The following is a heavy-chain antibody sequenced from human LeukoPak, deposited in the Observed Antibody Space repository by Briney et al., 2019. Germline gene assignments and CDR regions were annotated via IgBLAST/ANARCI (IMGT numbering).Heavy chain of an antibody. J-gene: IGHJ4*02. CDR3: AREETRYCSSTSCYGGVFHY. Sequence: SETLSLTCTASGGSISSYYWSWIRQPPGKGLEWIGYIYYSGSTNYNPSLKSRVTISVDTSKNQFSLKLSSVAAADTAVYYCAREETRYCSSTSCYGGVFHYWGQGALVTVSS. CDR2: IYYSGST. CDR1: GGSISSYY. V-gene: IGHV4-59*01. D-gene: IGHD2-2*01.